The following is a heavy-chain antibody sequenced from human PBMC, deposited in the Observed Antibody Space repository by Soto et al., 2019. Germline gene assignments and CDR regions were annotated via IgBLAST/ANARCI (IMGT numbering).Heavy chain of an antibody. CDR3: ARDMVGGYSYGLAYYYGMDV. D-gene: IGHD5-18*01. V-gene: IGHV1-2*02. Sequence: ASVKVSCKASGYTFTGYYMHWVRQAPGQGLEWMGWINPSSGGTNYAQKFQGRVTMARDTSISTAYMELSRLRSDDTAVYYCARDMVGGYSYGLAYYYGMDVWGQGTTVTVSS. CDR2: INPSSGGT. J-gene: IGHJ6*02. CDR1: GYTFTGYY.